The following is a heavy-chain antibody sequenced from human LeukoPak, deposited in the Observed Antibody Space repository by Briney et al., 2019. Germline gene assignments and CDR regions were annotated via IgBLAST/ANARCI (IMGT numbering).Heavy chain of an antibody. V-gene: IGHV4-31*03. J-gene: IGHJ1*01. CDR1: GGSISSGGYY. CDR2: TYYSGST. Sequence: SETLSLTCTVSGGSISSGGYYWSWIRQHPGKGLEWIGYTYYSGSTYYNPSLKSRVTISVDTSKDQFSLKLSSVTAADTAVYYCARDLRAGKEYFQHWGQGTLVTVSS. D-gene: IGHD6-19*01. CDR3: ARDLRAGKEYFQH.